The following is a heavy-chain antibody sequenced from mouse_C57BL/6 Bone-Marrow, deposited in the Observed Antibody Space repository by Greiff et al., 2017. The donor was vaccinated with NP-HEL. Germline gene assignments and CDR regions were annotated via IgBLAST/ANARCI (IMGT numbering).Heavy chain of an antibody. CDR2: ISYDGSN. CDR1: GYSITSGYY. CDR3: AREGSWFAY. D-gene: IGHD3-1*01. V-gene: IGHV3-6*01. J-gene: IGHJ3*01. Sequence: EVKVEESGPGLVKPSQSLSLTCSVTGYSITSGYYWNWIRQFPGNKLEWMGYISYDGSNNYNPSLKNRISITRDTSKNQFFLKLNSVTTEDTATYYCAREGSWFAYWGQGTLVTVSA.